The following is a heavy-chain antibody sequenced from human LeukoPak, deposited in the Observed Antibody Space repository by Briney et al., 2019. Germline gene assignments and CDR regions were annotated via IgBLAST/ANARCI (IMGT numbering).Heavy chain of an antibody. V-gene: IGHV3-23*01. CDR2: ISGSGGST. J-gene: IGHJ5*02. Sequence: PGGSLRLSCAASGFTFSSYAMSLVRQAPGKGLEWVSAISGSGGSTYYADSVKGRFTISRDNSKNTLYLHMNSLRAEDTAVYYCAKDLYGYVSNWFDPWGQGTLVTVSS. D-gene: IGHD5-12*01. CDR1: GFTFSSYA. CDR3: AKDLYGYVSNWFDP.